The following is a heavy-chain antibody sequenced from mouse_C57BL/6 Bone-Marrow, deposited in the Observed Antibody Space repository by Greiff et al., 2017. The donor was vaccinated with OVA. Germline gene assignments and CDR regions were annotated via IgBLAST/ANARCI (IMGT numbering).Heavy chain of an antibody. CDR3: ANLLGDY. J-gene: IGHJ2*01. V-gene: IGHV1-42*01. Sequence: EVQLQQSGPELVKPGASVKISCKASGYSFTGYYMNWVKQSPEKSLEWIGEINPSTGGTTYTQKLKAKATLTVDKSSSTSYMQLKSLTSEESAVYYYANLLGDYWGQGTTLTVSS. CDR2: INPSTGGT. CDR1: GYSFTGYY. D-gene: IGHD2-1*01.